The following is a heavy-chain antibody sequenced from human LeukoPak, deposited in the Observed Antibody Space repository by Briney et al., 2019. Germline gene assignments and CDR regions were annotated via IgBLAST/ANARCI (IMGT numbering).Heavy chain of an antibody. J-gene: IGHJ6*02. D-gene: IGHD3-22*01. CDR2: IWSDGSNK. CDR1: GFTFSSYG. V-gene: IGHV3-33*03. CDR3: ARRDSSFGMDV. Sequence: GGSLRLPCAASGFTFSSYGMHWVRQAPGKGLEWVAVIWSDGSNKYYGNSVKGRFTISRDNSKNTLYLQMDSLRAEDTAVYYCARRDSSFGMDVWGQGTTVTVFS.